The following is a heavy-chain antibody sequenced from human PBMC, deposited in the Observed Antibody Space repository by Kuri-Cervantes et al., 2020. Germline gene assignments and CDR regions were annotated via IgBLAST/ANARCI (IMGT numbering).Heavy chain of an antibody. V-gene: IGHV1-2*02. CDR3: ARGVTVAGPEGYNWFDP. D-gene: IGHD6-19*01. Sequence: ASVKVSCKASGYIFTGNFMHWVRQAPGQGLEWMGWINTKSGGTNYAQKLQGRVTMTTDTSTSTAYMELRSLRSDDTAVYYCARGVTVAGPEGYNWFDPWGQGTLVTVSS. CDR1: GYIFTGNF. J-gene: IGHJ5*02. CDR2: INTKSGGT.